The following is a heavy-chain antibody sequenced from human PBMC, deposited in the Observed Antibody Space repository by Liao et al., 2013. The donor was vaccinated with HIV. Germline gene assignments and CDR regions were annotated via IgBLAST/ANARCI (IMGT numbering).Heavy chain of an antibody. CDR3: ARVSTVASYYYYYMDV. Sequence: QVQLQESGPGLVKPSETLSLTCTVSGGSISSYYWNWIRQPAGKGLEWIGSIYYSGSTYYNPSLKSRVTISVDTSKNQFSLKVSSVTAADTAVYYCARVSTVASYYYYYMDVWGKGTTVTVSS. CDR1: GGSISSYY. CDR2: IYYSGST. V-gene: IGHV4-4*07. J-gene: IGHJ6*03. D-gene: IGHD4-23*01.